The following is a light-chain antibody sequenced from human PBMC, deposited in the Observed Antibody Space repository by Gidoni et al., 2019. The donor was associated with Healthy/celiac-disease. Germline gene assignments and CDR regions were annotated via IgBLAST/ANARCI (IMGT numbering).Light chain of an antibody. Sequence: DIQMTQSPSSLSASVGDRVTITCRASQSISSYLNWYQQKPGKAPKLLIYAASNLPSGVPSRFSGSGSGTDFTLTISSLQPEDFAVYYCQQSYSTPCSFGQGTKLEIK. CDR2: AAS. CDR3: QQSYSTPCS. CDR1: QSISSY. V-gene: IGKV1-39*01. J-gene: IGKJ2*04.